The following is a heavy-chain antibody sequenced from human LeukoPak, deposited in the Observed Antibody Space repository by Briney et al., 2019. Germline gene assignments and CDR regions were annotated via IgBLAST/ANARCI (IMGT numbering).Heavy chain of an antibody. V-gene: IGHV3-53*01. D-gene: IGHD2-2*01. CDR2: IYSGGST. CDR1: GFTVSSNY. Sequence: GGSLRLSCAASGFTVSSNYMSWVRQAPGKGLEWVSVIYSGGSTYYADSVKGRFTISRDNSKNTLYLQMNSLRAEDTAVYYCAREQRYCSSTSCRHPYYYGMDVWGQGTTVTVSS. J-gene: IGHJ6*02. CDR3: AREQRYCSSTSCRHPYYYGMDV.